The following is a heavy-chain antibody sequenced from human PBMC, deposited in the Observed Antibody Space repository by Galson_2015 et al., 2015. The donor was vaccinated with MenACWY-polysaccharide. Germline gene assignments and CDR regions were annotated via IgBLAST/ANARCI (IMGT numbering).Heavy chain of an antibody. V-gene: IGHV3-74*01. Sequence: SLRLSCAASGFTFSSHWMHWVRHAPGEGRVWVSRINSDASIINYADTVKGRLPISRDNAKNTLYLEMKSLRAEDTAIYFCARDRVDVPVIEAHTIFDYWGQGVLVTVSS. CDR2: INSDASII. CDR3: ARDRVDVPVIEAHTIFDY. J-gene: IGHJ4*02. CDR1: GFTFSSHW. D-gene: IGHD2-2*01.